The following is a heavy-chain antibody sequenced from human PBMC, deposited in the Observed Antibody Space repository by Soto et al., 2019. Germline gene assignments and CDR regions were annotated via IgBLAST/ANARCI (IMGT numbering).Heavy chain of an antibody. J-gene: IGHJ5*02. D-gene: IGHD3-10*01. CDR3: ASQTYYYGSGSQNCFDP. V-gene: IGHV1-69*01. CDR1: GGTFSSYA. Sequence: QVQLVQSGAEVKKPGSSVKVSCKASGGTFSSYAISWVRQAPGQGLEWMGGIIPIFGTANYAQKFQGRVTITADESTSTAYMELSSLRSEDTAVYYCASQTYYYGSGSQNCFDPWGQGTLVTVSS. CDR2: IIPIFGTA.